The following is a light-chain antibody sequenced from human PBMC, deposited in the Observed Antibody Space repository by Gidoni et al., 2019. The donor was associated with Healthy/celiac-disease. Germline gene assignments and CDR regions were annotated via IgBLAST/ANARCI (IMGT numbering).Light chain of an antibody. CDR1: SSNIGAGYD. CDR3: QSYDSSLSGYV. J-gene: IGLJ1*01. CDR2: GNS. V-gene: IGLV1-40*01. Sequence: SVLTQPPSVSGAPGQMVTISCTGRSSNIGAGYDVHWYQQIPGTAPKLLLYGNSNRPSGVPDRFSGSKYGTSASLAITGLQAEDEADYYCQSYDSSLSGYVFGTGTKVTVL.